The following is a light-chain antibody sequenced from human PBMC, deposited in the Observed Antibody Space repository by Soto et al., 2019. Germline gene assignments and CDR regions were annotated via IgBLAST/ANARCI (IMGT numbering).Light chain of an antibody. CDR3: CSYAGSNTSV. Sequence: QSALTQPRSVSGSPGQSVTISCTGTSSDVGGYNYVSWYQQHPGKAPKLMIYDVSKRPSGVPDRFSGSKSGNTASLPISGLQAEDEADDYCCSYAGSNTSVFGTGTKLTVL. CDR1: SSDVGGYNY. J-gene: IGLJ1*01. CDR2: DVS. V-gene: IGLV2-11*01.